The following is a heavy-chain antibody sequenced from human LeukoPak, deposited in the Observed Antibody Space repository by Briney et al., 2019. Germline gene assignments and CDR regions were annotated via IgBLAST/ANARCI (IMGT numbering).Heavy chain of an antibody. J-gene: IGHJ4*02. CDR2: ISWNSGSI. V-gene: IGHV3-9*01. CDR3: AREPELLLDY. Sequence: PGGSLRLSCAASGFTFDDYAMHWVRQAPGKGLEWVSGISWNSGSIGYADSVKGRFTISRDNAKNSLYLQMNSLRAEDTAVYYCAREPELLLDYWGQGTLVTVSS. D-gene: IGHD2-15*01. CDR1: GFTFDDYA.